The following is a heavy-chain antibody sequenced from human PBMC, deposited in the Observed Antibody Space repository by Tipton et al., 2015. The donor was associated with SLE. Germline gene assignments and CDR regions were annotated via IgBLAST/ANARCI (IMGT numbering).Heavy chain of an antibody. CDR2: TYYRSKWFN. CDR1: GDSVSSNSVT. J-gene: IGHJ4*02. Sequence: GLVKPSQTLSLTCAISGDSVSSNSVTWNWIRQSPSRGLEWLGRTYYRSKWFNDYAVSVKSRMIISPDTSKNQFSLQLNSVTPEDTAIYYCARRGQDYYDHYYFDYWGQGILVPVSS. V-gene: IGHV6-1*01. CDR3: ARRGQDYYDHYYFDY. D-gene: IGHD3-22*01.